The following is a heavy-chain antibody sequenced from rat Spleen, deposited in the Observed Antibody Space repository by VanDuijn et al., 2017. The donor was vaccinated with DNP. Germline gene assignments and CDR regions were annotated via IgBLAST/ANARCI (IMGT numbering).Heavy chain of an antibody. CDR3: TRGWDA. Sequence: QVQLKESGPGLVQPSQTLSLPCTVSGFSLTSYTVNWVRQPPGKGLEWIAAMSSGGSTYYNSALKSRLSISRDTSKNQVFLKMNSLQTDDTGTYYCTRGWDAWGQGTSVTVSS. CDR1: GFSLTSYT. J-gene: IGHJ4*01. CDR2: MSSGGST. V-gene: IGHV2-6*01.